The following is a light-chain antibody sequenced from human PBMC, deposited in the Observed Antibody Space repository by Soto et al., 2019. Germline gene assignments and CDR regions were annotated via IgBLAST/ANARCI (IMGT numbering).Light chain of an antibody. J-gene: IGKJ3*01. Sequence: IVLTQSPATLSLSPGERATLSCRASQSVSSYLAWYQQKPGQAPRLLIYDASNRAFGIPARFSGSGSGTDFALTISGLEPEDFAVYYCQQGSNGVVILGPGTKVDIK. CDR2: DAS. CDR1: QSVSSY. CDR3: QQGSNGVVI. V-gene: IGKV3-11*01.